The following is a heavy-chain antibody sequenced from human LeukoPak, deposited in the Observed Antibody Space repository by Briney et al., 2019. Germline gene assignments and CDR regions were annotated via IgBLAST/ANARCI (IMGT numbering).Heavy chain of an antibody. D-gene: IGHD2-2*01. J-gene: IGHJ3*02. CDR3: ARGEYCSSTSCQRRGAFDI. CDR2: IWYDGSNK. V-gene: IGHV3-33*01. CDR1: GFTFSSYG. Sequence: PGRSLRHSCAASGFTFSSYGMHWVRQAPGKGLEWVAVIWYDGSNKYYADSVKGRFTISRDNSKNTLYLQMNSLRAEDTAVYYCARGEYCSSTSCQRRGAFDIWGQGTMVTVSS.